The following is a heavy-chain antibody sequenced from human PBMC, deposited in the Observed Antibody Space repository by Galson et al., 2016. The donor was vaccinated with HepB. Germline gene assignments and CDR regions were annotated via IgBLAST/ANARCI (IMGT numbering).Heavy chain of an antibody. CDR3: ARAPFGVRGGEDF. J-gene: IGHJ4*02. CDR2: IDYSSSAI. Sequence: SLRLSCAASGFTFSSYSMNWVRQAPGKGLEWVSYIDYSSSAIYYADSVKGRFTISRDNAKNSLYLRMDSLRDEDTAVYYCARAPFGVRGGEDFWGQGTLVTVSS. V-gene: IGHV3-48*02. D-gene: IGHD3-10*01. CDR1: GFTFSSYS.